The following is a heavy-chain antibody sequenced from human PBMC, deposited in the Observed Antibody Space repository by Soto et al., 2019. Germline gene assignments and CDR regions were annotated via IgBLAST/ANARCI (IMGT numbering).Heavy chain of an antibody. D-gene: IGHD4-17*01. V-gene: IGHV3-53*01. CDR1: GFTVSSNY. CDR2: IYSGGST. J-gene: IGHJ3*02. Sequence: EVQLVESGGGLIQPGGSLRLSCAASGFTVSSNYMSWVRQAPGKGLEWVSVIYSGGSTYYADSVKGRFTISRDNSKNTLYLQMNSLSAEDTAVYYCARGQDYGDYSYAFDIWGQGTMVTVSS. CDR3: ARGQDYGDYSYAFDI.